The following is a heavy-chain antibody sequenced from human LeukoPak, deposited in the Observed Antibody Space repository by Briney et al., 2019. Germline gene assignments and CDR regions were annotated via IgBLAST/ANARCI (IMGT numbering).Heavy chain of an antibody. D-gene: IGHD3-22*01. V-gene: IGHV3-21*01. CDR3: ARDRDYYDSSGDPPNWFDP. J-gene: IGHJ5*02. CDR2: ISSSSSYI. Sequence: GGSLRLSCAASGFTFDDYGMNWVRQAPGKGLEWVSSISSSSSYIYYADSVKGRFTISRDNAKNSLYLQMNSLRAEDTAVYYCARDRDYYDSSGDPPNWFDPWGQGTLVTVSS. CDR1: GFTFDDYG.